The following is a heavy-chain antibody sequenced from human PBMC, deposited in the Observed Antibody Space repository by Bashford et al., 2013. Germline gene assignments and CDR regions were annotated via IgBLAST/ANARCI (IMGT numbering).Heavy chain of an antibody. CDR2: ISYDGSNK. J-gene: IGHJ4*02. Sequence: VRQAPGKGLEWVAVISYDGSNKYYADSVKGRFTISRDNSKNTLYLQMNSLRAEDTAVYYCARALTYGSGNTIGYWGQGTLVTVSS. CDR3: ARALTYGSGNTIGY. V-gene: IGHV3-30*04. D-gene: IGHD3-10*01.